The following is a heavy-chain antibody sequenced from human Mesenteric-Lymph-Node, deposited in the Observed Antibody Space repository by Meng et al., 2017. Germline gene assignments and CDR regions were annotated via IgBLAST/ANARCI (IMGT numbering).Heavy chain of an antibody. D-gene: IGHD3-10*01. J-gene: IGHJ3*02. CDR1: GFTFGDYA. V-gene: IGHV3-49*03. Sequence: GGSLRLSCTASGFTFGDYAMDWFRPARGKGLEWVAFIRSKGFGVTTEYAASVKGRFTISRDDSKNSVHLQMNSLKSEDTAMYYCARTIFGSGSPDALDIWGQGTMVTVSS. CDR3: ARTIFGSGSPDALDI. CDR2: IRSKGFGVTT.